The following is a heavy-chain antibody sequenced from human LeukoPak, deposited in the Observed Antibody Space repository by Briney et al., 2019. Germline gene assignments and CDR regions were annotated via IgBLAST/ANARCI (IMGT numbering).Heavy chain of an antibody. J-gene: IGHJ4*02. CDR1: GYTFTSYD. Sequence: ASVKVSCKASGYTFTSYDINWVRQATGQGLEWMGWMNPNSGNTGYAQKFQGRVTMTRNTSISTAYMELSSLRSEDTAVYYCARGNDILPFVEGPWVEVRSRDYYFDYWGQGTLVTVSS. CDR3: ARGNDILPFVEGPWVEVRSRDYYFDY. CDR2: MNPNSGNT. D-gene: IGHD3-9*01. V-gene: IGHV1-8*01.